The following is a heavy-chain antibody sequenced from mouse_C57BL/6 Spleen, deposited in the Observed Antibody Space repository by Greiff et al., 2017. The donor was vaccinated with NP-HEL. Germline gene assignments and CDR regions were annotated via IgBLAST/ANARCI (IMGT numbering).Heavy chain of an antibody. CDR3: ARNSPTTVVGAMDY. CDR2: IWSGGST. CDR1: GFSLTSYG. V-gene: IGHV2-2*01. J-gene: IGHJ4*01. Sequence: VKLQESGPGLVQPSQSLSITCTVSGFSLTSYGVHWVRQSPGKGLEWLGVIWSGGSTDYNAAFISRLSISKDNSKSQVFFKMNSLQADDTAIYYCARNSPTTVVGAMDYWGQGTSVTVSS. D-gene: IGHD1-1*01.